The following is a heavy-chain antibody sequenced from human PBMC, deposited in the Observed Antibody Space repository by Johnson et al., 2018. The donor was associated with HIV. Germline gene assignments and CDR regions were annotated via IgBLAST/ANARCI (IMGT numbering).Heavy chain of an antibody. CDR1: GFTFNSYD. J-gene: IGHJ3*02. CDR3: TRSKPRYYDVGPRSAFDI. Sequence: VQLVESGGGLIQPGRSLRLSCSGSGFTFNSYDMHWVRQPTGKGLEWVSGIGTSGDTNYSGSVQGRFTISRENAKSSLYLQMNSLGAGDPAVYYCTRSKPRYYDVGPRSAFDIWGQGKVVAVSS. D-gene: IGHD3-22*01. CDR2: IGTSGDT. V-gene: IGHV3-13*01.